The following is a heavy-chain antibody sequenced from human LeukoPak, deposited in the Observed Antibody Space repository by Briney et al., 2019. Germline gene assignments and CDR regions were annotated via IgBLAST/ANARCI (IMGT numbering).Heavy chain of an antibody. J-gene: IGHJ4*02. Sequence: GGSLRLSCSASGFTFSSYAMHWVRQAPGKGLEWVAVISYDGSNKYYADSVKGRFTISRDNSKNTLYLQMNSLRAEDTAVYYCAKDIEEWLVKGGGCFDYWGQGTLVTVSS. CDR3: AKDIEEWLVKGGGCFDY. D-gene: IGHD6-19*01. CDR1: GFTFSSYA. V-gene: IGHV3-30*04. CDR2: ISYDGSNK.